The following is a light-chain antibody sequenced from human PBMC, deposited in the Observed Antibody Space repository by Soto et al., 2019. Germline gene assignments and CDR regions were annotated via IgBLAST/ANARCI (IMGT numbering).Light chain of an antibody. CDR3: TSYAGSNNLL. Sequence: QSALTQPASVSGSPGQSITISCIGTNSDVGSHNFVSWYQHHPGEAPRLMIYEVNKRPSGVPDRFSGSKSGNTASLTVSGLQAEDEADYYCTSYAGSNNLLFGGGTKVTVL. V-gene: IGLV2-8*01. CDR2: EVN. J-gene: IGLJ2*01. CDR1: NSDVGSHNF.